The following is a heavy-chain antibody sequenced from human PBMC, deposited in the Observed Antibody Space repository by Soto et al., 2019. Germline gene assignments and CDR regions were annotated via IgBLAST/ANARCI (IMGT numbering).Heavy chain of an antibody. V-gene: IGHV3-15*01. D-gene: IGHD3-10*01. J-gene: IGHJ4*02. Sequence: VQLVESGGGLVKPGGSLTLSCAASGFTFSNTWMSWVHQAPGKGLEWVGRIKSKTARGTTDYAAPVKGRFVFSRDDSKNTLYLQINSLIVEDTAIYYCTTGDFGGHYWGQGTLVTVSS. CDR3: TTGDFGGHY. CDR2: IKSKTARGTT. CDR1: GFTFSNTW.